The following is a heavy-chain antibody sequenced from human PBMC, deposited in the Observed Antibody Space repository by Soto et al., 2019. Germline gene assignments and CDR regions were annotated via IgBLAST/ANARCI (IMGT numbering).Heavy chain of an antibody. J-gene: IGHJ5*01. V-gene: IGHV3-74*01. D-gene: IGHD6-19*01. CDR1: GFTFSSYW. Sequence: EVQLVESGGGLVQPGGSLRLSCAASGFTFSSYWMHWVRQAPGKGLVWVSRINSDGSSTSYADSLNGRFTISRDNAKNMLYLQMNSPRAEETAVYYCAVAVAGQTAIGSWGQGTLVTVSS. CDR3: AVAVAGQTAIGS. CDR2: INSDGSST.